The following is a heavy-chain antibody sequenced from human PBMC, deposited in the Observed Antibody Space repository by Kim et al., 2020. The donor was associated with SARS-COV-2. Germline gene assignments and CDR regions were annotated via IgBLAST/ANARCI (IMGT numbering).Heavy chain of an antibody. D-gene: IGHD6-13*01. CDR3: ARRRRDSSSWWGWFDP. CDR1: GGSISSSSYY. V-gene: IGHV4-39*01. J-gene: IGHJ5*02. Sequence: SETLSLTCTVSGGSISSSSYYWGWIRQPPGKGLEWIGSTYYSGSTYYNPSLKSRVTISVDTSKNQFSLKLSSVTAADTAVYYCARRRRDSSSWWGWFDP. CDR2: TYYSGST.